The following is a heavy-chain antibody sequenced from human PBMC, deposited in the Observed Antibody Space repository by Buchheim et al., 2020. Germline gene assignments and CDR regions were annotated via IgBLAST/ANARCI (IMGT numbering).Heavy chain of an antibody. Sequence: QVQLVQSGAEVKKPGSSVRVSCRASRGTFSTYTISWVRQAPGQGLEWVGGIIPLFGTTNYAQKFQGRVTITADKSTSTAYMEVRSLRSEDTAVYYCARDRHPYDSSGLFENWGQGTL. CDR1: RGTFSTYT. CDR2: IIPLFGTT. V-gene: IGHV1-69*06. CDR3: ARDRHPYDSSGLFEN. D-gene: IGHD3-22*01. J-gene: IGHJ4*02.